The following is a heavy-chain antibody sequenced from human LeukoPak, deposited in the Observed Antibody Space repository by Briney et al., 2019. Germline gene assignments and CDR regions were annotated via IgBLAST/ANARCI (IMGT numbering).Heavy chain of an antibody. CDR3: ARGGSNSPGYYYYYMDV. CDR1: GGSISSYY. Sequence: SETLSLTCTVSGGSISSYYWSWIRQPPGKGLEWIGYIYYSGSTNYNPSLKSRVTISVDTSKNQFSLKLSSVTAADTAVYYCARGGSNSPGYYYYYMDVWGKGTTVTVSS. V-gene: IGHV4-59*01. D-gene: IGHD4-11*01. J-gene: IGHJ6*03. CDR2: IYYSGST.